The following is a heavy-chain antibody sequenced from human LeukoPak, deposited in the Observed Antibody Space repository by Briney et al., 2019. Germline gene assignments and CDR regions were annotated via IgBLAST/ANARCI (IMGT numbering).Heavy chain of an antibody. CDR1: GFTFSSYG. CDR2: VWYDGSKK. D-gene: IGHD3-16*01. V-gene: IGHV3-33*01. Sequence: GGSLRLSCAASGFTFSSYGMHWVRQAPGRGLEGVAIVWYDGSKKYYSDSVKGRFTISRDNSQDTLYLQMNSLRAEDTAVYYCARGGSYYDYWGQGTLVTVSS. CDR3: ARGGSYYDY. J-gene: IGHJ4*02.